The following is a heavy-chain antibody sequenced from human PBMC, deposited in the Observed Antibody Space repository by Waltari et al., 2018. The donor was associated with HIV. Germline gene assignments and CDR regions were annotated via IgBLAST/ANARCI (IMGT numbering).Heavy chain of an antibody. CDR2: IKRKSDGGTT. CDR1: GFTFSNAW. CDR3: TTVSTALSWS. V-gene: IGHV3-15*01. Sequence: EEQLVESGGGLVKPGGSLRLSCAASGFTFSNAWRSWVRQAPGKGLEWVGLIKRKSDGGTTDYAAPVKGRFSISRDDSNTSLYLDMNSLHSEDTAVSYCTTVSTALSWSWGPGTVVTVSS. D-gene: IGHD2-15*01. J-gene: IGHJ3*01.